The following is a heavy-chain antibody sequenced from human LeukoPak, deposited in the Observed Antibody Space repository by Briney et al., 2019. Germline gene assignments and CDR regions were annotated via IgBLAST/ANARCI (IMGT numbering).Heavy chain of an antibody. V-gene: IGHV4-30-2*01. D-gene: IGHD3-22*01. CDR3: ARGPGGTYYYDSSGYSLAD. J-gene: IGHJ4*02. CDR2: MYSSGSF. Sequence: PSETLSLTCAVSGGSISSGGYSWNWIRQPPGKGLEWIGYMYSSGSFYYKPSLRGRVTMSVDTSKNQFSLKLSSVTAADTAVYYCARGPGGTYYYDSSGYSLADWGQGTLVTVSS. CDR1: GGSISSGGYS.